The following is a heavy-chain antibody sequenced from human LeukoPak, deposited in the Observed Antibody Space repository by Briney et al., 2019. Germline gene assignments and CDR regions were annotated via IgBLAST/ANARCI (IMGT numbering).Heavy chain of an antibody. Sequence: GGSLRLSCAASGFTFSSYAMSWVRQAPGKGLEWVSAISGSGGSTYYADSVKGRFTISRDNSKNTLYLQMNSLRAEDTAVYYCAKSPRNYYDSSGYYPHYFDYWGQGTLVTVSS. CDR3: AKSPRNYYDSSGYYPHYFDY. CDR1: GFTFSSYA. J-gene: IGHJ4*02. D-gene: IGHD3-22*01. CDR2: ISGSGGST. V-gene: IGHV3-23*01.